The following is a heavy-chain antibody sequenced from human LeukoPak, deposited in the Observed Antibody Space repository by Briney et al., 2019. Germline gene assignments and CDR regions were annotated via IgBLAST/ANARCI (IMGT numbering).Heavy chain of an antibody. CDR1: GFIFSNYG. CDR3: AKARAAVVEAAINY. V-gene: IGHV3-30*02. Sequence: GGSLRLSCAPSGFIFSNYGMHWARHAPGEGREWVIFIRNDASNKYYADSVKGRFTISSDNSKNTLYLQMNTLRVEDTALYYCAKARAAVVEAAINYWGQGILVTASP. D-gene: IGHD2-15*01. J-gene: IGHJ4*02. CDR2: IRNDASNK.